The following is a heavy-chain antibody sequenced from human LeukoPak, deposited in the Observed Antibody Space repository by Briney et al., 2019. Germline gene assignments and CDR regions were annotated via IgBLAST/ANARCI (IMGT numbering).Heavy chain of an antibody. J-gene: IGHJ4*02. CDR1: GGSISSSSYY. CDR3: ARGGGIVGAITPRH. D-gene: IGHD1-26*01. CDR2: IYYSGST. Sequence: PSETLSLTCTVSGGSISSSSYYWGWIRQPPGKGLEWIGSIYYSGSTYYNPSLKSRVTISVDTSKNQFSLKLSSVTAADTAVYYCARGGGIVGAITPRHWGQGTLVTVSS. V-gene: IGHV4-39*07.